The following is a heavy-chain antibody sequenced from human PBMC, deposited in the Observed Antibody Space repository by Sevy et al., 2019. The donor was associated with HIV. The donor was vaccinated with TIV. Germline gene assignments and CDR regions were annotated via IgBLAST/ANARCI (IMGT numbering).Heavy chain of an antibody. J-gene: IGHJ6*02. CDR2: ISYDGSNK. Sequence: GGSLRLSCAASGFTFSSYAMHWVRQAPGKGLEWVAVISYDGSNKYYADSVKGRFTISRDNSKNTLYLQMNSLGAEDTAVYYCARVGASSSWDGGSYGMDVWGQGTTVTVSS. D-gene: IGHD6-13*01. CDR3: ARVGASSSWDGGSYGMDV. V-gene: IGHV3-30-3*01. CDR1: GFTFSSYA.